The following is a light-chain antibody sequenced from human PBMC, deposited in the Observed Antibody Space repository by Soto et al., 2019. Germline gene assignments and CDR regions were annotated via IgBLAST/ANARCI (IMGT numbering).Light chain of an antibody. CDR1: SSDVGGYNY. Sequence: QSALTQPASVSGSPGQSITISCTGTSSDVGGYNYVSWYPQHPGKAPKLMISDVSNRPSGVSNRFSGSKSGNTASLTISGLQAEDEADYYCSSYTSSSTLVVFGGGTKLTVL. J-gene: IGLJ2*01. V-gene: IGLV2-14*01. CDR2: DVS. CDR3: SSYTSSSTLVV.